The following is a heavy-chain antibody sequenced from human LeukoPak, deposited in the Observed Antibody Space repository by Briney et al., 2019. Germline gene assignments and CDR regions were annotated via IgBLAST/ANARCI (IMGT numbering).Heavy chain of an antibody. CDR2: IYYSGST. V-gene: IGHV4-30-4*01. CDR1: GGSISSGDYY. Sequence: PSETRSLTCTVSGGSISSGDYYWSWIRQPPGKGLEWIGYIYYSGSTYYNPSLKSRVTISVDTSKNQFSLKLSSVTAADTAVYHCGSDRSAGYGMDVWGQGTTVPVSS. J-gene: IGHJ6*02. CDR3: GSDRSAGYGMDV.